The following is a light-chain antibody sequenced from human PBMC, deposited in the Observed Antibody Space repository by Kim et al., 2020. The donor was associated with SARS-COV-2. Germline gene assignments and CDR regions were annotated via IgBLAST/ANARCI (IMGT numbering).Light chain of an antibody. Sequence: SASVGDRVTITCRASQGVSNYVAWYQQRPGKAPMLLIYAASTLQSGIPSRFSGSGSGTDFALIISSLQPEDVATYYCQKYNSAPWTFGQGTKVEI. CDR1: QGVSNY. CDR3: QKYNSAPWT. J-gene: IGKJ1*01. CDR2: AAS. V-gene: IGKV1-27*01.